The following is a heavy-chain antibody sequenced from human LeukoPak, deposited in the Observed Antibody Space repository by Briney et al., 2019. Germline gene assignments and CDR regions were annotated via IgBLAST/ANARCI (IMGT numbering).Heavy chain of an antibody. V-gene: IGHV3-30-3*01. CDR2: ISYDGSNK. J-gene: IGHJ5*02. CDR3: ARGGRRYQLLPYNWFDP. Sequence: GGSLRLSCAASGFTFSSYAMHWVRQAPGKGLEWVAVISYDGSNKYYADSVKGRFTISRDNSKNTLYLQMNSLRAEDTAVYYCARGGRRYQLLPYNWFDPWGQGTLVTVSS. CDR1: GFTFSSYA. D-gene: IGHD2-2*01.